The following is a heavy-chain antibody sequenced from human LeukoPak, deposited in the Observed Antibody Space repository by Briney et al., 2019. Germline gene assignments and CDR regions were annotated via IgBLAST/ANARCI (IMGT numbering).Heavy chain of an antibody. CDR2: IYYTGRT. Sequence: PSETLSLTCTVSGGSISTYHGSWIRQPPGKGLEWIGYIYYTGRTNYNPSLKSRVTISVDTSKNQLSLKLSSVTAADTAVYYCARVPDYGDYDPYYFDYWGQGTLVTVSS. CDR1: GGSISTYH. J-gene: IGHJ4*02. V-gene: IGHV4-59*01. CDR3: ARVPDYGDYDPYYFDY. D-gene: IGHD4-17*01.